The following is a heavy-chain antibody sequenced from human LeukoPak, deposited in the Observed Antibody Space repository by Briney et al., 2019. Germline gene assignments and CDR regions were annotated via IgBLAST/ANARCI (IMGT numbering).Heavy chain of an antibody. CDR3: ARDRYPSAREFDY. Sequence: PGGSLRLSCAASGFTFSSYAMHWVRQAPGKGLVWVSRIDTDGSDTSYADSVKGRFTISRDNAKNTLYLQLNSLRGEDTAVYYCARDRYPSAREFDYWGQGTLVAVSS. CDR2: IDTDGSDT. V-gene: IGHV3-74*01. J-gene: IGHJ4*02. CDR1: GFTFSSYA. D-gene: IGHD1-1*01.